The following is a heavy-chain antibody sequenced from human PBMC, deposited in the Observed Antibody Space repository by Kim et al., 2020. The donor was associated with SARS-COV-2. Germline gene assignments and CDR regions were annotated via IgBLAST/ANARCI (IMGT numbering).Heavy chain of an antibody. D-gene: IGHD4-4*01. CDR1: GFTFTSAW. J-gene: IGHJ3*02. V-gene: IGHV3-15*01. Sequence: GGSLRLSCAASGFTFTSAWMSWVRHVPGKGLEWIGRSKSESDGGTADYAAPVKGRFTISRDDSNSIVYLQMNSLKTEDTAIYYCCTSTVIAYAEYMWTNYRHSNTFDIWGQRTMVTVSS. CDR3: CTSTVIAYAEYMWTNYRHSNTFDI. CDR2: SKSESDGGTA.